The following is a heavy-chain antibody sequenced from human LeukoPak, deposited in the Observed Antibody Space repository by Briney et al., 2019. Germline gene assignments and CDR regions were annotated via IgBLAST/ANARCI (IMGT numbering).Heavy chain of an antibody. CDR2: ISAYNGNT. D-gene: IGHD6-13*01. J-gene: IGHJ6*02. CDR3: ARGPPYGYSSSWLYYYYGMDV. Sequence: ASVKVSCKASGYTFTSYGISRVRQAPGQGLEWMGWISAYNGNTNYAQKLQGRVTIATDTSTSKAYMELRNLRSDDTAVYYCARGPPYGYSSSWLYYYYGMDVWGQGTTVTVSS. V-gene: IGHV1-18*01. CDR1: GYTFTSYG.